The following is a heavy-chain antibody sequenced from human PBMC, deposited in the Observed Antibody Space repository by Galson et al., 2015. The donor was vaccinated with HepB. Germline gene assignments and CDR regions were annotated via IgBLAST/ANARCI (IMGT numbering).Heavy chain of an antibody. CDR1: GGTFSNYA. Sequence: SVKVSCKASGGTFSNYAFSWVRQAPGQGLEWMARIIPFLGLPNYAQEFQGRVTLTADKSTSTEYMELSSLISEDTSIYYCARGGAPERSGWPIGRRAFDLWGQGTLVTVSS. CDR3: ARGGAPERSGWPIGRRAFDL. V-gene: IGHV1-69*04. D-gene: IGHD6-19*01. J-gene: IGHJ3*01. CDR2: IIPFLGLP.